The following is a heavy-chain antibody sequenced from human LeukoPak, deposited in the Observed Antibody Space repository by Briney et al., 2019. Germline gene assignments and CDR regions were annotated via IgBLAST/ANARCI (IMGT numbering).Heavy chain of an antibody. Sequence: ASVTVSFKASGYTFTTYDISWVRQASGQGLEYMGWMNPNSGETGYAQRFEGRVTMTRDTSIRTAYMELSSLRSEDTAVYYCARIMTLNYDSTGVRAIDIWGQGTTVTVSS. CDR1: GYTFTTYD. V-gene: IGHV1-8*02. J-gene: IGHJ3*02. D-gene: IGHD3-22*01. CDR3: ARIMTLNYDSTGVRAIDI. CDR2: MNPNSGET.